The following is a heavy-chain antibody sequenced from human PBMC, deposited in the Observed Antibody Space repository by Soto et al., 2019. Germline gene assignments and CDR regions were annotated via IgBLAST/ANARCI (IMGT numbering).Heavy chain of an antibody. CDR3: ASDPAAIRDGMDV. J-gene: IGHJ6*02. CDR1: GASVTSNSAA. Sequence: SQTLSLTCAISGASVTSNSAAWNWMRQSPSRGLEWLGGTYYRSKWYNDYAVSVKSRITINPDTSKNQFSLQLNSVTPEDTAVYCCASDPAAIRDGMDVWCQGTTVPVAS. CDR2: TYYRSKWYN. D-gene: IGHD2-2*02. V-gene: IGHV6-1*01.